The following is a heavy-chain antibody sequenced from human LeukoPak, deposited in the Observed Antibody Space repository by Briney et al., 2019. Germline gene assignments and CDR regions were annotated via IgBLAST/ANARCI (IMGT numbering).Heavy chain of an antibody. J-gene: IGHJ4*02. D-gene: IGHD1-20*01. CDR1: GGSISSSSYY. CDR3: ARLTGTDRSARLYFDY. CDR2: IYYSGST. Sequence: PSETLSLTCTVSGGSISSSSYYWGWIRQPPGKGLEWIGSIYYSGSTYYNPSLKSRVTISVDTSKNQFSLKLSSVTAADTAVYYCARLTGTDRSARLYFDYWGQGTLVTVSS. V-gene: IGHV4-39*01.